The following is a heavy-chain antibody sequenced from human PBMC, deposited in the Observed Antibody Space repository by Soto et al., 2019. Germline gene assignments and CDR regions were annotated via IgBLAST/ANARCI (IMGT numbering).Heavy chain of an antibody. J-gene: IGHJ4*02. CDR2: IYYSGST. CDR3: ARAGDYYDSSGYSTYFDY. CDR1: GGSISSGDYY. V-gene: IGHV4-30-4*01. D-gene: IGHD3-22*01. Sequence: SETMSLNCTVSGGSISSGDYYWSWIRQPPGKGLEWIGYIYYSGSTYYNPSLKSRVTISVDTSKNQFSLKLSSVTAADTAVYYCARAGDYYDSSGYSTYFDYWGQGTLVTVSS.